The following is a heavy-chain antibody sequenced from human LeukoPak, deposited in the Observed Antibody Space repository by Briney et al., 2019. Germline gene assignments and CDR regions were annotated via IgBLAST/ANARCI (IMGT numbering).Heavy chain of an antibody. V-gene: IGHV4-59*08. D-gene: IGHD2-2*01. Sequence: SEALSLTCTVSGGSINSYYWSWIRQPPGKGLEWIGNIYYSGNTNYNPSLKSRVTISVDPSKNQFSLKLTSVTAADTAVYYCARHGGYSSSSDYWGQGTLVTVSS. CDR1: GGSINSYY. CDR3: ARHGGYSSSSDY. J-gene: IGHJ4*02. CDR2: IYYSGNT.